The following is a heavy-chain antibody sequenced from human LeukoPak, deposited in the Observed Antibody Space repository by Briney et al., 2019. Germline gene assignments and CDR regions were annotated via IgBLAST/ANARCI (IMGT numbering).Heavy chain of an antibody. J-gene: IGHJ1*01. D-gene: IGHD3-22*01. CDR2: ISSSGSTI. CDR3: AGRNYYDSSGYYYEYFQH. CDR1: GFTFSDYY. V-gene: IGHV3-11*04. Sequence: PGGSLRLSCAASGFTFSDYYMSWIRQAPGKGLEWVSYISSSGSTIYYADSVKGRFTISRDNAKNTLYLQMNSLRAEDTAVYYCAGRNYYDSSGYYYEYFQHRGQGTLVTVSS.